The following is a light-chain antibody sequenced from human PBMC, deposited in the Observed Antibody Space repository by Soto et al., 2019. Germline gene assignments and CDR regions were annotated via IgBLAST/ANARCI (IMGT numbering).Light chain of an antibody. CDR1: QTFGTY. CDR3: LQYDNWPPWT. J-gene: IGKJ1*01. Sequence: EIVMTQSPATLSVSPGERASHSCRASQTFGTYLAWYQQRPGQAPRLLIYGASTRATGVPARFSGSGSGTEFTLTISSLQSEDFALYYCLQYDNWPPWTFGQGTKVDIK. V-gene: IGKV3-15*01. CDR2: GAS.